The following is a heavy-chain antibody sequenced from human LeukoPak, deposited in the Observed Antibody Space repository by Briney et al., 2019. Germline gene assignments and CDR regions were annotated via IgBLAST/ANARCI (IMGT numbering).Heavy chain of an antibody. J-gene: IGHJ4*02. CDR1: GFTFSKFA. Sequence: GRSLRLSCAAAGFTFSKFAMHWVRQAPGKGLEWVAVVSYDGSYKYYADSVKGRFTISRDNSKNTLYLQMNSLRAEDTAVYYCAKALDGSGSYYIDYWGQGTLVTVSS. D-gene: IGHD3-10*01. CDR3: AKALDGSGSYYIDY. CDR2: VSYDGSYK. V-gene: IGHV3-30*04.